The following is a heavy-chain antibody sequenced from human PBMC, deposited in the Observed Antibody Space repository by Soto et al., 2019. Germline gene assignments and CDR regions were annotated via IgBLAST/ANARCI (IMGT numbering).Heavy chain of an antibody. Sequence: SETLSLTCSVSGDSMNNGDYFWTWIRLTPGKGLQWIGYISYSGSTFYNPSLKTRLAMSVDTSKNQFSVRLRSVTAADTAVYYCARQWLDGAQWFDPWGQGTLVTVSS. CDR1: GDSMNNGDYF. CDR3: ARQWLDGAQWFDP. D-gene: IGHD6-19*01. V-gene: IGHV4-30-4*01. CDR2: ISYSGST. J-gene: IGHJ5*02.